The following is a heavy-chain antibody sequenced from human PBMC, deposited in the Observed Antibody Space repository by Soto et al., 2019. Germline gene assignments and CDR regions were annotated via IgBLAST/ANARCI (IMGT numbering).Heavy chain of an antibody. V-gene: IGHV3-21*01. CDR3: ARGFRNGFNV. Sequence: EVQLVESGGGLVKPGGSLRLSCVASGFTFSGYSINWVRQAPGKGLEWVSYISGPSIYIYYADSVKGRFTISRDNAKSAVYLEMNSLRAGDTAVYYCARGFRNGFNVWGQGTTVSVSS. D-gene: IGHD2-8*01. J-gene: IGHJ6*02. CDR1: GFTFSGYS. CDR2: ISGPSIYI.